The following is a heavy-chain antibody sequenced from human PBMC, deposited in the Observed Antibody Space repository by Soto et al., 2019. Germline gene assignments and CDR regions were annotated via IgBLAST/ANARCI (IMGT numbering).Heavy chain of an antibody. CDR1: GGSISSSSYY. D-gene: IGHD3-9*01. Sequence: QLQLQESGPGLVKPSETLSLTCTVSGGSISSSSYYWGWIRQPPGKGLEWIGSIYYSGSTYYNPSLKSRVTISVDTSKNQFSLKLSSVTAADTAVYYCARHGTIRYFDRKPLDYWGQGTLVTVSS. J-gene: IGHJ4*02. V-gene: IGHV4-39*01. CDR3: ARHGTIRYFDRKPLDY. CDR2: IYYSGST.